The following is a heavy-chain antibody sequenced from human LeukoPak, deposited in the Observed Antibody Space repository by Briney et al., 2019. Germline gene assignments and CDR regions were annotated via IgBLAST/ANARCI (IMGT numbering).Heavy chain of an antibody. V-gene: IGHV4-39*07. CDR2: IYYSGST. CDR1: GGSTSSSSYY. CDR3: ARDWHDYDFWSGDSRFDP. D-gene: IGHD3-3*01. J-gene: IGHJ5*02. Sequence: SETLSLTCTVSGGSTSSSSYYWGWIRQPPGKGLEWIGSIYYSGSTYYNPSLKSRVTISVDTSKNQFSLKLSSVTAADTAVYYCARDWHDYDFWSGDSRFDPWGQGTLVTVSS.